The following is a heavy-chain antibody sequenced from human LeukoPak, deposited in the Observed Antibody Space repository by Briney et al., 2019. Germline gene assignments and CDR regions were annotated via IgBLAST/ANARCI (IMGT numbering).Heavy chain of an antibody. CDR1: GFTFSSYS. Sequence: PGGSLRLSCAASGFTFSSYSMNWVRQAPGKGLEWVSYISSSSSTIYYADSVKGRFTISRDNAKNSLYLQMNSLRAEDTAVYYCAKGLGYSGYEHTFDYWGQGTLVTVSS. J-gene: IGHJ4*02. V-gene: IGHV3-48*01. CDR2: ISSSSSTI. CDR3: AKGLGYSGYEHTFDY. D-gene: IGHD5-12*01.